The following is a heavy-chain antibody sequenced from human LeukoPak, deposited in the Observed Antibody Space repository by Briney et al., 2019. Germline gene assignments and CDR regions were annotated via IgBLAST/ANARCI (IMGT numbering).Heavy chain of an antibody. CDR3: ARENSGGYYYGMDV. Sequence: GGSLRLSCAASGFTFSSYSMNWVRQAPGKGLEWVPSISSSSSYIYYADSVKGRFTISRDNAKNSLYLQMNSLRAEDTAVYYCARENSGGYYYGMDVWGQGTTVTVSS. V-gene: IGHV3-21*01. CDR1: GFTFSSYS. CDR2: ISSSSSYI. D-gene: IGHD3-16*01. J-gene: IGHJ6*02.